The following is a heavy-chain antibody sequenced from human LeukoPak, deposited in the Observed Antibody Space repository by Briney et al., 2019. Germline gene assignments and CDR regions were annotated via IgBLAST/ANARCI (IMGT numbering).Heavy chain of an antibody. CDR3: ARGGRGSAAVVAPRSFDI. CDR2: ISGSGGST. D-gene: IGHD3-22*01. Sequence: GGSLRLSCAASGFTFSSYAMSWVRQAPGKGLEWVSAISGSGGSTYYADSVKGRFTISRDISKNTLYLQMNSLRAEDSALYYCARGGRGSAAVVAPRSFDIWGQGTMVTVSS. V-gene: IGHV3-23*01. J-gene: IGHJ3*02. CDR1: GFTFSSYA.